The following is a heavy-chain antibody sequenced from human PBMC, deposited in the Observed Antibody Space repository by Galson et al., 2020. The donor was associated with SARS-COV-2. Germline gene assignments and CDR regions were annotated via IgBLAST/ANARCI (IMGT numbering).Heavy chain of an antibody. Sequence: GESLKISCVASGFTFSDYYMSWIRQAPGKGLKWISYISSSGSYTNYADSVKGRFTISRDNAKNSLYLQMNSLRAEDTALYFCARNGRDCSGGICYGAEYFQYWGQGNPVTVSS. CDR1: GFTFSDYY. D-gene: IGHD2-15*01. CDR2: ISSSGSYT. J-gene: IGHJ1*01. CDR3: ARNGRDCSGGICYGAEYFQY. V-gene: IGHV3-11*06.